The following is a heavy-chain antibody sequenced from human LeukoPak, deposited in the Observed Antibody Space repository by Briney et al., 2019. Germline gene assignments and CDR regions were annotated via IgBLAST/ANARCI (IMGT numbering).Heavy chain of an antibody. D-gene: IGHD1-26*01. CDR3: ARHRASGIVGATRHAFDI. CDR2: IYYSGTI. J-gene: IGHJ3*02. V-gene: IGHV4-39*01. Sequence: SETLSLTCTVSGGSISSGGYYWGWIRQPPGKGLEWIGSIYYSGTIYYSPSLKSRVTISVDTSKNQFSLRLSSVTAADTAIYYCARHRASGIVGATRHAFDIWGQGAMVTVSS. CDR1: GGSISSGGYY.